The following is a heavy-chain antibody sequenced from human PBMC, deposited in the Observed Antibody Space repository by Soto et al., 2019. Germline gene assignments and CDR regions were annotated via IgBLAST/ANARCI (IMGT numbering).Heavy chain of an antibody. V-gene: IGHV4-39*07. CDR2: VYNNGQT. J-gene: IGHJ5*02. CDR3: VRNGDCTRPGCIVGWFDP. Sequence: TSETLSLTCTVAGGSMTRSGCYWGWIRQPPGNELQYIGSVYNNGQTYYNPSLTSPVTISIDTSKNQFSLKLNSVTAADTAMYYCVRNGDCTRPGCIVGWFDPWGPGTLVTVSS. D-gene: IGHD2-8*01. CDR1: GGSMTRSGCY.